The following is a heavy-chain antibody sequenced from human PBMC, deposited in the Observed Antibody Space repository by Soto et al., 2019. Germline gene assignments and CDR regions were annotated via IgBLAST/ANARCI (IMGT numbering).Heavy chain of an antibody. J-gene: IGHJ6*02. CDR3: ARESSYYDFWSGPPYGMDV. V-gene: IGHV3-48*03. D-gene: IGHD3-3*01. Sequence: GGSLRLSCAASGFTFSSYEMNWVRQAPGKGLEWVSYISSSGSTIYYADSVKGRFTISRDNAKNSLYLQMNSLRAEDTAVYYCARESSYYDFWSGPPYGMDVWGQGTTVTVS. CDR1: GFTFSSYE. CDR2: ISSSGSTI.